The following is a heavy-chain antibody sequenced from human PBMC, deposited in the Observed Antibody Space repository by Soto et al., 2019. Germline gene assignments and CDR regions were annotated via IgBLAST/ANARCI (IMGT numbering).Heavy chain of an antibody. CDR1: GGSISSYY. D-gene: IGHD3-9*01. CDR3: ARRIASFDWSSRDYYYYMDV. CDR2: IYYSGST. Sequence: KPSETLSLTCTVSGGSISSYYWSWIRQPPGKGLEWIGYIYYSGSTNYNPSLKSRVTISVDTSKNQFSLKLSSVTAADTAVYYCARRIASFDWSSRDYYYYMDVWGKGTTVTSP. J-gene: IGHJ6*03. V-gene: IGHV4-59*08.